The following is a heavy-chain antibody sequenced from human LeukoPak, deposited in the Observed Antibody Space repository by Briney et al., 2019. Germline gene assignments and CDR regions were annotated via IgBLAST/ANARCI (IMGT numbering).Heavy chain of an antibody. Sequence: SQTLSLTCAISGDSVSTNNVAWNWIRQSPSRGLEWLGRTYYMSKGYNDYAVSVKSRISINPDTSKNQFSLQLNSVTPDDTAVYYCAREDLGAAYFDFWGQGTLVTVSS. CDR2: TYYMSKGYN. V-gene: IGHV6-1*01. CDR1: GDSVSTNNVA. J-gene: IGHJ4*02. CDR3: AREDLGAAYFDF. D-gene: IGHD3-16*01.